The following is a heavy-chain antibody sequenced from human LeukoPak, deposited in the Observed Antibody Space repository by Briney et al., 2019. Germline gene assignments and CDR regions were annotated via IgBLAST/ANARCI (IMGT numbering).Heavy chain of an antibody. J-gene: IGHJ4*02. Sequence: GGSLRLSCAASGSTVSTNYMSWVRQAPGKGLEWVSVIYSGGSTYYADSVKGRFTISRDNSKNTLYLQMNSLRAEDTAVYYCARVVGATYFDYWGQGTLVTVSS. D-gene: IGHD1-26*01. CDR2: IYSGGST. CDR3: ARVVGATYFDY. V-gene: IGHV3-66*01. CDR1: GSTVSTNY.